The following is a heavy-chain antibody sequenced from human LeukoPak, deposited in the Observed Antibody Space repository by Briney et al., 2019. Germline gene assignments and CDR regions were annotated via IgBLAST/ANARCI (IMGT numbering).Heavy chain of an antibody. CDR1: GGSISSSS. D-gene: IGHD2-2*01. J-gene: IGHJ5*02. V-gene: IGHV4-59*08. CDR2: IYYSGST. Sequence: SETLSLTCAVSGGSISSSSWSWIRQPPRTGLEWSEYIYYSGSTNYNPSLKSRVTISVDTSKNQFSLKLSSVTAADTAVYYCARIVPGGWFDPWGQGTLVTVSS. CDR3: ARIVPGGWFDP.